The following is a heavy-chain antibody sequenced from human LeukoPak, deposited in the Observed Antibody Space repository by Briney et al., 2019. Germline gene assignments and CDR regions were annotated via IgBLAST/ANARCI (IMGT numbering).Heavy chain of an antibody. J-gene: IGHJ4*02. V-gene: IGHV1-8*01. CDR3: AREAAVTGEYDY. D-gene: IGHD2-21*02. Sequence: ASVKVSCKASGYTFTTYDINWVRQATGQGLEWMGWVNPNSGDTVYAQRFRGRVTMTRKTSISTAYMELSSLTSEDTAVYYCAREAAVTGEYDYWGQGTLVTVSS. CDR2: VNPNSGDT. CDR1: GYTFTTYD.